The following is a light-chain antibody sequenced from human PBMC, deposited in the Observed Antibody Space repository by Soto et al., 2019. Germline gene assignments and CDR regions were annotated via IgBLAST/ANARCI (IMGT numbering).Light chain of an antibody. V-gene: IGLV3-21*04. CDR2: YDS. J-gene: IGLJ2*01. Sequence: SYELTQPPSVSVAPGKTARITCGGNNIGSKSVHWYQQKPGQAPVLVIYYDSDRPSGIPERFSGSNSGNTATLTISRVEAGDEADYYRQVCDSSSDHVVFVGGTKLTVL. CDR3: QVCDSSSDHVV. CDR1: NIGSKS.